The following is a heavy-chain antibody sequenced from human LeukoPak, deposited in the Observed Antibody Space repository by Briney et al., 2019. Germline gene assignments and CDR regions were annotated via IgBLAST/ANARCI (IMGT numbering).Heavy chain of an antibody. V-gene: IGHV3-33*01. CDR1: GYTFTGYY. Sequence: SCKASGYTFTGYYMHWVRQAPGKGLEWVAVIWYDGSNKYYADSVKGRFTISRDNSKNTPYLQMNSLRAEDTAVYYCAREYADTAMAFDYWGQGTLVTVSS. CDR3: AREYADTAMAFDY. D-gene: IGHD5-18*01. J-gene: IGHJ4*02. CDR2: IWYDGSNK.